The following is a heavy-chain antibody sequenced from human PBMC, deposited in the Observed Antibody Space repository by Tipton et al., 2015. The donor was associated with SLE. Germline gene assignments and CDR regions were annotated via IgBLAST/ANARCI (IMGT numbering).Heavy chain of an antibody. J-gene: IGHJ6*02. V-gene: IGHV4-59*08. Sequence: TLSLTCTVSGGSISSYYWSWIRQPPGKGLEWIGYIYYSGSTYYNPSLKSRVAISVDTSRNQFSLKLSSVTAADTAVYYCARGTSYADPDYYCGMDVWGQGTTVTVSS. CDR2: IYYSGST. CDR1: GGSISSYY. D-gene: IGHD2-2*01. CDR3: ARGTSYADPDYYCGMDV.